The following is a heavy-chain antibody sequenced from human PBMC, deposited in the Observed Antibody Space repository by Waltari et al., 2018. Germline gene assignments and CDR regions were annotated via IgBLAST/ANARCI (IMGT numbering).Heavy chain of an antibody. CDR3: AREAPYGDYVY. Sequence: QVQLVQSGAEVKKPGSSVKVSCKASGGTFSSYAISWVRQAPGQGLEWMGRIIPIFVTANYAQKFQGRFTITADKATSTAYMELSSLRSEDTAVYYCAREAPYGDYVYWGQGTLVTVSS. V-gene: IGHV1-69*08. CDR2: IIPIFVTA. D-gene: IGHD4-17*01. CDR1: GGTFSSYA. J-gene: IGHJ4*02.